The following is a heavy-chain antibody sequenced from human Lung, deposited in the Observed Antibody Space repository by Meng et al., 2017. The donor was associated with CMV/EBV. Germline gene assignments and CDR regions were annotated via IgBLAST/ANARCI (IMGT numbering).Heavy chain of an antibody. Sequence: QVQLQGSVPGLVKPSATLSLTCTVSGDSISIYYWTWIRQPPGKALEWIGYIHYSGRTNYSPSLKSRVTISLDTSKNQFSLNLSSVTAADTAFYYCARGHSNGRGNWFDPWGQGTLVTVSS. D-gene: IGHD2/OR15-2a*01. J-gene: IGHJ5*02. CDR3: ARGHSNGRGNWFDP. CDR1: GDSISIYY. V-gene: IGHV4-59*01. CDR2: IHYSGRT.